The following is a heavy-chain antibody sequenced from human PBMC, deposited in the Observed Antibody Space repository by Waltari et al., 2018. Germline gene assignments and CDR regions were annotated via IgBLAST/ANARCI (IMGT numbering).Heavy chain of an antibody. J-gene: IGHJ4*02. CDR3: ARRGYSSSPAHFAY. V-gene: IGHV4-38-2*02. CDR1: IYSISDGYY. CDR2: IYHGGST. Sequence: QVKLQESGPGVVKPSETLSLICTVSIYSISDGYYWGWGRQPPGKGLEWIGTIYHGGSTHSNPSLKSRLTMSVDKSKNQFYMKLSSVTAADTAVYYCARRGYSSSPAHFAYWGQGTLVTVSS. D-gene: IGHD2-15*01.